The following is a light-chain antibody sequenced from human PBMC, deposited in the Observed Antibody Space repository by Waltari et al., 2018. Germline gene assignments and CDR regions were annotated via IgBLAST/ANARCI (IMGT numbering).Light chain of an antibody. CDR2: SES. Sequence: DIEMTQSPSSLSASVGDRVTITCRASESISSYLNWYQQKPGKAPKVLIYSESTLQSGVPLRFSGSRSGTEFTLTISSLQPEDFATYYCQQSYGIPYTFGRGTKEEIK. CDR1: ESISSY. J-gene: IGKJ2*01. V-gene: IGKV1-39*01. CDR3: QQSYGIPYT.